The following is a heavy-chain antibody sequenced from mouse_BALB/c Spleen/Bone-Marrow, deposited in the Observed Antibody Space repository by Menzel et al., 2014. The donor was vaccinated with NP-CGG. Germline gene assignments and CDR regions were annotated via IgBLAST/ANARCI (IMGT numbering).Heavy chain of an antibody. CDR1: GYAFTNYW. Sequence: VQLQQSGAELVRPGTSVKVSCTASGYAFTNYWIEWVKQRPGQGLEWIGVTNPGSGGVNYNEKFKGKATLTADKSSSTAYIQLSSLTSDDSAVYFCSREITRYAVDYWGQGTSVTVSS. D-gene: IGHD2-4*01. J-gene: IGHJ4*01. CDR2: TNPGSGGV. CDR3: SREITRYAVDY. V-gene: IGHV1-54*01.